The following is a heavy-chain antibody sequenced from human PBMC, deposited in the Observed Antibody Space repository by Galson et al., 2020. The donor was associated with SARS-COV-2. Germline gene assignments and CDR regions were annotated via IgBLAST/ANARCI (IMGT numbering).Heavy chain of an antibody. CDR2: INVSGNT. CDR1: GGSFSGYS. J-gene: IGHJ6*03. V-gene: IGHV4-34*01. CDR3: ARGHRGVVPSPVLGLGPFYLYYYVDV. Sequence: SETLSLTCAVYGGSFSGYSWTWLRQPPGEGLEWNGEINVSGNTNYSPSLRSRVTMSEDTSKNQFSLHLRSVTAADTALYYCARGHRGVVPSPVLGLGPFYLYYYVDVWGNGTTVAVSS. D-gene: IGHD3-10*01.